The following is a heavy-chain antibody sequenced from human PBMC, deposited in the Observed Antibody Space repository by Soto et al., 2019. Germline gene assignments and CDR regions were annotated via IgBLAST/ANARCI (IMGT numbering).Heavy chain of an antibody. CDR3: ARGPYPYYDILTGYYAPYYFDY. V-gene: IGHV5-51*01. CDR2: IYPGDSDT. CDR1: GYSFTSYW. D-gene: IGHD3-9*01. Sequence: GESLKISCKGSGYSFTSYWIGWVRQMPGKGLEWMGIIYPGDSDTRYSPSFQGQVTISADKSISTAYLQWSSLKASDTAMYYCARGPYPYYDILTGYYAPYYFDYWGQGTLVTVSS. J-gene: IGHJ4*02.